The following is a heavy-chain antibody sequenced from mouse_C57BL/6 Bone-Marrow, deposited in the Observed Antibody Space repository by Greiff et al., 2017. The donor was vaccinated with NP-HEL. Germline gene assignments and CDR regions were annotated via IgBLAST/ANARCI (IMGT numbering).Heavy chain of an antibody. CDR3: ARSPIYYDYDGYYAMDY. D-gene: IGHD2-4*01. J-gene: IGHJ4*01. CDR2: IWWDDDK. CDR1: GFSLSTFGMG. Sequence: QVTLKESGPGILQPSQTLSLTCSFSGFSLSTFGMGVGWIRQPSGKGLEWLAHIWWDDDKYYNPALKSRLTISKDTSKNQVFLKIANVDTADTATYYGARSPIYYDYDGYYAMDYWGQGTSVTVSS. V-gene: IGHV8-8*01.